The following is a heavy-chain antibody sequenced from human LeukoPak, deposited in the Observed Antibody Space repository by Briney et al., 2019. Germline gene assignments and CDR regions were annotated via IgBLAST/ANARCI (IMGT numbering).Heavy chain of an antibody. J-gene: IGHJ4*02. Sequence: PSETLSLTCTVSGGSISSYYWSWIRQPPGKGLELIGYIYYSGTTNYNPSLKSRVTISVDTSKNQFSLKLSSVTAADTAVYYCARDGAGSTVTINWGQGTLVTVSS. CDR2: IYYSGTT. CDR3: ARDGAGSTVTIN. D-gene: IGHD4-17*01. CDR1: GGSISSYY. V-gene: IGHV4-59*12.